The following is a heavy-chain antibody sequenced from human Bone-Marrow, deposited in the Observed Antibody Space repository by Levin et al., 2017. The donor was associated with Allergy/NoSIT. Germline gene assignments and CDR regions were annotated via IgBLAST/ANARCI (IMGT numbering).Heavy chain of an antibody. D-gene: IGHD6-19*01. Sequence: LSLTCVASGFTFNNYAMSWVRQAPGKGLEWVAGITGSGVNTYYTDSVKGRFTISRDKSENTLYLRLSSLRAEETAMYYCTKLPVAGTWAPIFDYWGQGTLVIVSS. CDR3: TKLPVAGTWAPIFDY. J-gene: IGHJ4*02. CDR1: GFTFNNYA. V-gene: IGHV3-23*01. CDR2: ITGSGVNT.